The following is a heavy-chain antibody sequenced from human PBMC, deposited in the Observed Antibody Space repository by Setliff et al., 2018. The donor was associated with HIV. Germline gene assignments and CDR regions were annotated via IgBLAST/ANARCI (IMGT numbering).Heavy chain of an antibody. CDR2: IYYTGTT. V-gene: IGHV4-39*07. Sequence: SETLSLTCTVSGDSISGSSYYWGWVRQPPGKGLEWIGSIYYTGTTYYNPSLKSRVTISVDTSKNQFSLKLSSVTAADTAVYYCARFPLLHKNAFDIWGQGTMVTVSS. CDR1: GDSISGSSYY. D-gene: IGHD2-15*01. CDR3: ARFPLLHKNAFDI. J-gene: IGHJ3*02.